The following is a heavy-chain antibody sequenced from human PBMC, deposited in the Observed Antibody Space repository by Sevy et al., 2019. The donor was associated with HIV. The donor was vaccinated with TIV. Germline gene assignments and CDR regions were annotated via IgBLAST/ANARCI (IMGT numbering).Heavy chain of an antibody. CDR3: AREGCTRPHDY. J-gene: IGHJ4*02. CDR2: ISSRGSTI. Sequence: GGSLRLSCAASGFTFSSYEMNWVRQAPGKGLEWVSYISSRGSTIYYADSVKGRFTISRDNSKNSFYLQMDNLRVEDTALYYCAREGCTRPHDYWGQGTRVTVSS. D-gene: IGHD2-8*01. V-gene: IGHV3-48*03. CDR1: GFTFSSYE.